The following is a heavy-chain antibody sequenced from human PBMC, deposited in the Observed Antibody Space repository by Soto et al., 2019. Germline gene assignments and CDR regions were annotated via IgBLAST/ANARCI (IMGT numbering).Heavy chain of an antibody. CDR3: AIVPSPFDYYCAMVV. CDR1: GDSISRGNKY. J-gene: IGHJ6*02. D-gene: IGHD3-16*01. CDR2: ISSSGTT. V-gene: IGHV4-30-4*01. Sequence: QVQLRESGPGLVMPSQTLSLTCTVSGDSISRGNKYWSWIRQPPGKGLEWIGYISSSGTTYYNPSLKSRLTMSLAASQNQFSLKLHSLPDADAAVYLCAIVPSPFDYYCAMVVWGQGATVSVSS.